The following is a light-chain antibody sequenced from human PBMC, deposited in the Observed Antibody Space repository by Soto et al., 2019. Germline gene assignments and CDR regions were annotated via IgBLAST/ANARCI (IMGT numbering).Light chain of an antibody. CDR1: QSVSSSY. CDR3: QQYGSSPPWT. V-gene: IGKV3-20*01. Sequence: ELVLTQSPGTLSLSPGERATLSCRASQSVSSSYLAWYQQKPGQAPRLLIYGASSRATGIPDRFSGSGSGTDFTLTSSGLEPEDFAVYYCQQYGSSPPWTVGQGTRVEI. CDR2: GAS. J-gene: IGKJ1*01.